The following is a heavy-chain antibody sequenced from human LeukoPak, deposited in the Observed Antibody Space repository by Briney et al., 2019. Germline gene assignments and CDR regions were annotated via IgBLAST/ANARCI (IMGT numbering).Heavy chain of an antibody. CDR1: GYTFTSYG. J-gene: IGHJ3*02. V-gene: IGHV1-18*01. D-gene: IGHD4-17*01. CDR2: ISAYNGNT. Sequence: SVKVSRKASGYTFTSYGISGVRQAPGQGLEWMGWISAYNGNTNYTQKLHGRVTMTTDTSTSTAYMELRSLRSDDTAVYYCAANPLDYGDYVYAFGIWGQGTMVTVSS. CDR3: AANPLDYGDYVYAFGI.